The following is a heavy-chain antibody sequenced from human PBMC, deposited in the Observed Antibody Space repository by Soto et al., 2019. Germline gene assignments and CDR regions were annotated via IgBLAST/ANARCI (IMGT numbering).Heavy chain of an antibody. V-gene: IGHV3-13*01. CDR2: IGSAGDT. J-gene: IGHJ1*01. Sequence: EVKLVESGGNFVQPGESLRLSCAASGFPVGGYDFHWVRQGRGKGLEWVSTIGSAGDTYYSASVRGRFTISRENARDSVYLEMNNLRPDDTAFYYCAKDTSNSGWFLDLQHWGQGTLVTVSS. CDR1: GFPVGGYD. D-gene: IGHD3-3*01. CDR3: AKDTSNSGWFLDLQH.